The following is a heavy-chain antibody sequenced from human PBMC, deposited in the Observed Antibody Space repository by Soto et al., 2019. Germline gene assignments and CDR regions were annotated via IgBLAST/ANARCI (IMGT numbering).Heavy chain of an antibody. CDR1: GYTFTSYG. V-gene: IGHV1-18*01. D-gene: IGHD1-26*01. CDR2: ISAYNGNT. CDR3: ERDTLGGSYRGAFDY. Sequence: ASVKVSCKASGYTFTSYGISWVRQAPGQGLEWMGWISAYNGNTNYAQKLQGRVTMTTDTSTSTAYMELRSLRSDDTAVYYCERDTLGGSYRGAFDYWGQGTLVTVSS. J-gene: IGHJ4*02.